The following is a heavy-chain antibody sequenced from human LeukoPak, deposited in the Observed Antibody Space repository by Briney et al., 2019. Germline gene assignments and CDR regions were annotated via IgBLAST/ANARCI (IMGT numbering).Heavy chain of an antibody. J-gene: IGHJ4*02. CDR3: ARDSGLTTETTYWDY. V-gene: IGHV3-7*05. CDR1: GFTFSIYW. Sequence: GGSLRLSCAASGFTFSIYWMSWVRQAPGKGLEWVANIKEDGSDKNYVDSVKGRFTISRDNAKNSLYLQVNSLRAEDTAVYYCARDSGLTTETTYWDYWGQGTLVAVSS. D-gene: IGHD4-17*01. CDR2: IKEDGSDK.